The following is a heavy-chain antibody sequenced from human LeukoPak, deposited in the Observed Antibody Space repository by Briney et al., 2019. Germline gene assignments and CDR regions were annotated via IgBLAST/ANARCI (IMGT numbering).Heavy chain of an antibody. D-gene: IGHD2-15*01. Sequence: RAGGSLRLSCAASEFTFSSYAMSWVRQAPGKGLEWVSAISGSGSSTYYADSVKGRFTISRDNSKNTLYLQMNSLRAEDTAVYYCARVPYCSGGSCYSYDYYGMDVWGQGTTVTVSS. CDR3: ARVPYCSGGSCYSYDYYGMDV. V-gene: IGHV3-23*01. CDR2: ISGSGSST. J-gene: IGHJ6*02. CDR1: EFTFSSYA.